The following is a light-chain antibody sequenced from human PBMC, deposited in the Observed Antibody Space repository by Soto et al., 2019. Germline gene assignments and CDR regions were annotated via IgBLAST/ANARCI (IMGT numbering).Light chain of an antibody. V-gene: IGKV3-15*01. CDR2: GAS. CDR3: QQYDNWPRT. CDR1: QSVSSN. J-gene: IGKJ1*01. Sequence: EIVMTQSPATLSVSPGERATLSCRGSQSVSSNLAWYQQKPGQAPSLLIYGASTRATGIPARFSGSGSGTEFTLTISSLQSEDFAVYYCQQYDNWPRTFGPGTKVEI.